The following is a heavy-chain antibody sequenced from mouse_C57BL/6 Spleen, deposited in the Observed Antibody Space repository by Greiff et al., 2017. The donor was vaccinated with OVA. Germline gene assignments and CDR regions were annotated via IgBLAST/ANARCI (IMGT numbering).Heavy chain of an antibody. CDR1: GFTFSDYG. D-gene: IGHD2-2*01. J-gene: IGHJ2*01. V-gene: IGHV5-17*01. CDR3: ARRRYGYDENYFDY. CDR2: ISSGSSTI. Sequence: EVKLVESGGGLVKPGGSLKISCAASGFTFSDYGMHWVRQAPEKGLEWVAYISSGSSTIYYADTVKGRFTISRDNAKNTLFLQMTSLRSEDTAMYYCARRRYGYDENYFDYWGQGTTLTVSS.